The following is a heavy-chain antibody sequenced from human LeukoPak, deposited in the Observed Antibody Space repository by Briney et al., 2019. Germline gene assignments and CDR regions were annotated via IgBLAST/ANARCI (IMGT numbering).Heavy chain of an antibody. CDR2: IDTSDYST. CDR1: GYSFSSYW. Sequence: GGSLRISCTGSGYSFSSYWISWVRQMPGKRLEWMGRIDTSDYSTDYSPSFEGHITVSIDKSISTAYLEWSSLKASDTAMYYCARFYSGTHYFDYWGQGTLVSVSS. J-gene: IGHJ4*02. D-gene: IGHD1-26*01. CDR3: ARFYSGTHYFDY. V-gene: IGHV5-10-1*01.